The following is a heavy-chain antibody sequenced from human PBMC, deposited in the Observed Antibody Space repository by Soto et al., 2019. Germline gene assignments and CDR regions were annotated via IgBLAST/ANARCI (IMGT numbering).Heavy chain of an antibody. D-gene: IGHD7-27*01. CDR1: GYTFTSYD. Sequence: ASVKVSCKAFGYTFTSYDINWVRQATGQGLEWMGWMNPNSGNTGYAQKFQGRVTMTRNTSISTAYMELSSLRSEDTAVYYCARNWGSRYYYYYYMDVWGKGTTVTVSS. J-gene: IGHJ6*03. V-gene: IGHV1-8*01. CDR3: ARNWGSRYYYYYYMDV. CDR2: MNPNSGNT.